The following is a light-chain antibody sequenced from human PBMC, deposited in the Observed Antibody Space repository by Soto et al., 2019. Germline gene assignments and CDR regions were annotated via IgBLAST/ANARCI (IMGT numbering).Light chain of an antibody. CDR3: QQTDSFPRT. Sequence: DIQMTQSPSSLSASVGDRVTITCRASQSISSYLNWYQHKPGKAPKLLIYAASSLQTGVPSRSSGSRSGTDFALTISSLQRDDFATYYCQQTDSFPRTFGQGTMVDIK. CDR1: QSISSY. CDR2: AAS. J-gene: IGKJ1*01. V-gene: IGKV1-39*01.